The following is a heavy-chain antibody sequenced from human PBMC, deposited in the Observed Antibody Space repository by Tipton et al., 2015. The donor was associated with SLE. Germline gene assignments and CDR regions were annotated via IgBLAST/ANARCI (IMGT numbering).Heavy chain of an antibody. D-gene: IGHD2-21*02. J-gene: IGHJ4*02. V-gene: IGHV4-4*02. CDR3: AGRGDLVVVTSYFDY. CDR2: IYQSGKT. CDR1: GGSISSNNW. Sequence: GLVKPSGTLSLTCAVSGGSISSNNWWSWVRQTPEKGLEWIGEIYQSGKTNYNPSLKSRVTISLDKSKNQFSLKLSSVTAADTAVYYCAGRGDLVVVTSYFDYWGQGILVAVSS.